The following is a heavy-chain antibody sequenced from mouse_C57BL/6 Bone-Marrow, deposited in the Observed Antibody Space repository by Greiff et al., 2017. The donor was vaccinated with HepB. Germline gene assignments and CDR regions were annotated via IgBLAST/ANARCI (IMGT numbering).Heavy chain of an antibody. D-gene: IGHD2-4*01. Sequence: VQLQQPGAELVKPGASVKMSCKASGYTFTSYWITWVKQRPGQGLEWIGDIYPGSGSTNYNEKFKSKATVTVDTSSSTAYMQLSSLPSEDSAVYYCAREDYDGDYYAMDYWGQGTSVTVSS. CDR3: AREDYDGDYYAMDY. CDR2: IYPGSGST. V-gene: IGHV1-55*01. CDR1: GYTFTSYW. J-gene: IGHJ4*01.